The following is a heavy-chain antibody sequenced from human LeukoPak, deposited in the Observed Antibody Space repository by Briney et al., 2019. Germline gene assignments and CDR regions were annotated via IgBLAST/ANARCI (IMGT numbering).Heavy chain of an antibody. D-gene: IGHD1-26*01. J-gene: IGHJ4*02. CDR1: GYTFTGYY. CDR2: INPNSGGT. Sequence: ASVKVSCKASGYTFTGYYMHWVRQAPGQGLEWMGRINPNSGGTNYAQKFQGRVTMTRDTSISTAYMELSRLRSDDTAVYYCARVSRVYSWSYYIRYWGQGTLVTVSS. V-gene: IGHV1-2*06. CDR3: ARVSRVYSWSYYIRY.